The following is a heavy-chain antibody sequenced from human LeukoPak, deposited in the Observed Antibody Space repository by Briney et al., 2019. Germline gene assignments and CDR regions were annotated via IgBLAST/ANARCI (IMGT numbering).Heavy chain of an antibody. V-gene: IGHV4-39*07. CDR2: MHYSGST. Sequence: AETLSLTCTVSGGSISSAGHYWGWIRQPPGKGLEWIGSMHYSGSTYYNPSLKSRVTISVDTSKNQFSLKLHSMTAADSAVYYCAGATVGTVEFDQWGQGTLVTVSS. CDR3: AGATVGTVEFDQ. CDR1: GGSISSAGHY. D-gene: IGHD5-12*01. J-gene: IGHJ4*02.